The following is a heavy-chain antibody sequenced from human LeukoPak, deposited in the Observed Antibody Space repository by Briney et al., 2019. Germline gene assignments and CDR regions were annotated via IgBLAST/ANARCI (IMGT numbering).Heavy chain of an antibody. Sequence: PSETLSLTCTVSGGSISSSSYYWGWIRQPPGKGLEWIGSIYYSGSTYYNPSLKSRVTISVDTSKNQFSLKLSSVTAADTAVYYCARDLMNGFLTDYWGQGTLVTVSS. J-gene: IGHJ4*02. CDR3: ARDLMNGFLTDY. CDR1: GGSISSSSYY. CDR2: IYYSGST. V-gene: IGHV4-39*07. D-gene: IGHD2/OR15-2a*01.